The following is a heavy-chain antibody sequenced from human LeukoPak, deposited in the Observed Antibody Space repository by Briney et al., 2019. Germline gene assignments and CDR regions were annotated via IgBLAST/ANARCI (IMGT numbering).Heavy chain of an antibody. J-gene: IGHJ4*02. Sequence: PGGSLRLSCAASGFTFSSYTMNWVRQAPGKGLEWVSAISGSGGSTYYADSAKGRFTISRDNSKNTLYLQMNSLRAEDTAVYYCAKSGRAVVAATKGAFDYWGQGTLVTVSS. CDR3: AKSGRAVVAATKGAFDY. V-gene: IGHV3-23*01. CDR1: GFTFSSYT. D-gene: IGHD2-15*01. CDR2: ISGSGGST.